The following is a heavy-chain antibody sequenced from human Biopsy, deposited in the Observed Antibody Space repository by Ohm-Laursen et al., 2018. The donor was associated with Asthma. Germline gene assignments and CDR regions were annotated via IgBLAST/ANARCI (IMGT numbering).Heavy chain of an antibody. Sequence: ASAKVSCKPSGYNFISFAIHWVRQAPGQRLEWMGWVNTGNGDTKYSQKFQGRVTITRDTSASTAYMELRSLRSEDTATYYCARTYYDFLTGQVKDVFGVWGQGTMVTVSS. CDR3: ARTYYDFLTGQVKDVFGV. D-gene: IGHD3-9*01. V-gene: IGHV1-3*04. CDR1: GYNFISFA. CDR2: VNTGNGDT. J-gene: IGHJ3*01.